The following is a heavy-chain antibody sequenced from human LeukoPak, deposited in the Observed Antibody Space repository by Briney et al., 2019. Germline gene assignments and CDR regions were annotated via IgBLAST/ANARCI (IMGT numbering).Heavy chain of an antibody. V-gene: IGHV3-23*01. CDR3: AKDRNSEGGAAKNY. CDR1: GFTFSNYA. D-gene: IGHD1-26*01. J-gene: IGHJ4*02. CDR2: ISGSGGST. Sequence: GGSLRLSCAASGFTFSNYAMSWVRQAPGKGLEWVSPISGSGGSTYYADSVKGRVSISRDNSKNTLYLQMNSLRAEDTAVYYCAKDRNSEGGAAKNYWGQGTLVIVSS.